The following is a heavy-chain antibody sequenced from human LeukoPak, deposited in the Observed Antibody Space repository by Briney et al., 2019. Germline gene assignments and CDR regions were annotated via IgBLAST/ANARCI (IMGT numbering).Heavy chain of an antibody. D-gene: IGHD3-10*01. Sequence: GGSLRLSCAAPGFTFSSYSMNWVRQAPGKGLEWVSYISSSSSTMYYADSVKGRFTISRDNAKNSLYLQMNSLRDEDTAVYYCARAILPDGSGSCYFDYWGQGTLVTVSS. CDR3: ARAILPDGSGSCYFDY. CDR1: GFTFSSYS. J-gene: IGHJ4*02. V-gene: IGHV3-48*02. CDR2: ISSSSSTM.